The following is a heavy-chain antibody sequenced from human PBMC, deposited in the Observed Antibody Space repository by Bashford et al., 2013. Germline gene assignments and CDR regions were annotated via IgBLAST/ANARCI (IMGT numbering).Heavy chain of an antibody. CDR2: IYYSGST. D-gene: IGHD3-22*01. V-gene: IGHV4-31*03. J-gene: IGHJ6*02. CDR1: GGSISSGGYY. Sequence: SETLSLTCTVSGGSISSGGYYWSWIRQPPGKGLEWIGYIYYSGSTYYNPSLKSRVTISVDTSKNQFSLNLTSVTAADTAVYYCARHLNYYDTSGYSLPFMDVWGQGTTVTVSS. CDR3: ARHLNYYDTSGYSLPFMDV.